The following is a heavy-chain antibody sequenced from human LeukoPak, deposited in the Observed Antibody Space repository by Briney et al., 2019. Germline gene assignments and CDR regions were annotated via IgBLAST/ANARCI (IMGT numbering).Heavy chain of an antibody. CDR3: AADSSGYISNDAFDI. Sequence: SVKVSCKASGFTFTSSAVQWVRQARGQRLEWIGWIVVGSGNTNYAQKFQERVTITRDMSTSTAYMGLSSLRSEDTAVYYCAADSSGYISNDAFDIWGQGTMVTVSS. CDR1: GFTFTSSA. D-gene: IGHD3-22*01. CDR2: IVVGSGNT. J-gene: IGHJ3*02. V-gene: IGHV1-58*01.